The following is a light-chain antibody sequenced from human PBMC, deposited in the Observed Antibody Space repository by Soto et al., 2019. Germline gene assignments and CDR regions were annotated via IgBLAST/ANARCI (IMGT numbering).Light chain of an antibody. CDR1: QSVIRH. J-gene: IGKJ1*01. CDR2: GAS. CDR3: QQYNHRTRERN. Sequence: EIVMTQSPATLSVSPGERATLSCRASQSVIRHLAWYQQKPGQAPRLLIYGASTRATGIPARFSGSGSMTEFTATNSSMKSEAFTVKFCQQYNHRTRERNIGKGTK. V-gene: IGKV3-15*01.